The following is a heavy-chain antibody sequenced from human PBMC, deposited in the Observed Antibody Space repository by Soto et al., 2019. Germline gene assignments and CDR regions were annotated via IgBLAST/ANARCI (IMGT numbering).Heavy chain of an antibody. CDR2: ISWNSGTI. Sequence: EVQLVESGGGLVQPGRSLRLSCAASGFTFDDYAMHWVRQAPGKGMEWGSGISWNSGTIGYADSVKGRFTISRDNAKNSLYLQMNSLRAEDTALYYCAKDLQYVDYVPLHFYGMDVWGQGTTVTVSS. CDR3: AKDLQYVDYVPLHFYGMDV. CDR1: GFTFDDYA. J-gene: IGHJ6*02. D-gene: IGHD4-17*01. V-gene: IGHV3-9*01.